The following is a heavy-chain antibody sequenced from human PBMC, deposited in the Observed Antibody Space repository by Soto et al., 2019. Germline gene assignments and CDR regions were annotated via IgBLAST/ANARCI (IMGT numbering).Heavy chain of an antibody. CDR2: IYYSGCT. CDR1: GGSVSSGSYY. V-gene: IGHV4-61*01. J-gene: IGHJ3*02. Sequence: SETLSLTCTVSGGSVSSGSYYWSWIRQPPGKGLEWIGYIYYSGCTNYNPSLKSRVTISVDTSRNQFSLKLSSVTAADTAVYYCARANYARNAFDIWGQGTMVTVSS. D-gene: IGHD1-7*01. CDR3: ARANYARNAFDI.